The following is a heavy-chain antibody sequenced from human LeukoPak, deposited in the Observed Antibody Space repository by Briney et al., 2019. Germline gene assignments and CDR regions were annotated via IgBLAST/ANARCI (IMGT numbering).Heavy chain of an antibody. Sequence: SETLSLTCTVSGYSISSGYYWGWIRRPPGKGLEWIGSIYHSGSTYYNPSLKSRVTISVDTSKNQFSLKLSSVTAADTAVYYCARQGGRDYFDYWGQGTLVTVSS. CDR1: GYSISSGYY. CDR2: IYHSGST. V-gene: IGHV4-38-2*02. D-gene: IGHD1-26*01. J-gene: IGHJ4*02. CDR3: ARQGGRDYFDY.